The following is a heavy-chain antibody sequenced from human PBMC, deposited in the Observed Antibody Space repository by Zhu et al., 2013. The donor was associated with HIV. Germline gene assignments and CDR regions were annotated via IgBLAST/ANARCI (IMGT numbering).Heavy chain of an antibody. CDR1: GYTFTSYY. CDR3: ARDPGEMATISSFDY. D-gene: IGHD5-12*01. J-gene: IGHJ4*02. V-gene: IGHV1-46*01. Sequence: QVQLVQSGAEVKKPGASVKVSCKASGYTFTSYYMHWVRQAPGQGLEWMGIINPSGGSTSYAQKFQGRVTMTRDTSTSTVYMELSSLRSEDTAVYYCARDPGEMATISSFDYWGQGTLVTVSS. CDR2: INPSGGST.